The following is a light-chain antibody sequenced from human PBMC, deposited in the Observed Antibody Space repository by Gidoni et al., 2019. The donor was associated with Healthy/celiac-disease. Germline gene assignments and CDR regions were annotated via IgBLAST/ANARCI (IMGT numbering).Light chain of an antibody. CDR3: MQALQTPLT. CDR1: QSLLHSNGYNY. V-gene: IGKV2-28*01. CDR2: LGS. Sequence: DIVMNQSPVSLPVTPGEPASISCRSSQSLLHSNGYNYLDWYLQKPGQSPQLLIYLGSNRASGVPDMFSGSGSGTDFTLKISRVEAEDFGVYYCMQALQTPLTFGGGTKVEIK. J-gene: IGKJ4*01.